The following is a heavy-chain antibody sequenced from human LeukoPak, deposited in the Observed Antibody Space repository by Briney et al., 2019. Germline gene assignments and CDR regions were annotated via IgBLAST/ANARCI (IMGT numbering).Heavy chain of an antibody. CDR1: GFTFSSYA. J-gene: IGHJ4*02. D-gene: IGHD3-10*01. CDR2: ISGSGGST. V-gene: IGHV3-23*01. CDR3: AKDGYYYGSGEFDY. Sequence: RGSLRLSCAASGFTFSSYAMSWVRQAPGKGLEWVSAISGSGGSTYYADSVKGRFTISRDNSKNTLYLQMNSLRAEDTAVYYCAKDGYYYGSGEFDYWGQGTLVTVSS.